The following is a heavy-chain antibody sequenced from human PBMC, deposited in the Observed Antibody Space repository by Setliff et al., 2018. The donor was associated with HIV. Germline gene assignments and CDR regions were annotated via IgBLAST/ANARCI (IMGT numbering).Heavy chain of an antibody. CDR2: IKQDGSEK. D-gene: IGHD6-13*01. CDR3: ARGVAAAGTDY. Sequence: GGSLRLSCAASGFTISSYWMTWARQAPGKGLEWVANIKQDGSEKDYVDSVKGRFTISRDNAKNSLYLQMNSLRGEDTAVYYCARGVAAAGTDYWGQGTLVTVSS. J-gene: IGHJ4*02. V-gene: IGHV3-7*05. CDR1: GFTISSYW.